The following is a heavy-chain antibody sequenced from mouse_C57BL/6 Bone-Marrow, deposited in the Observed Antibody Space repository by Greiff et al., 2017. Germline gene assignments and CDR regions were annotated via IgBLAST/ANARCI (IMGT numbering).Heavy chain of an antibody. CDR1: GFTFSSYA. CDR2: ISDGGSYT. Sequence: EVQLVESGGGLVKPGGSLKLSCAASGFTFSSYAMSWVRQTPEKRLEWVATISDGGSYTYYPDNVKGRFTISRDNAKNNLYLQKSHLKSEDTAMYYCARVRAGTGFAYWGQGTLVTVAA. D-gene: IGHD4-1*01. CDR3: ARVRAGTGFAY. V-gene: IGHV5-4*01. J-gene: IGHJ3*01.